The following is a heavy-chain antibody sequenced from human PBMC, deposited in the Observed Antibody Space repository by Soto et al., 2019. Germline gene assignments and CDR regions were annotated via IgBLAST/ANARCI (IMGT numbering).Heavy chain of an antibody. Sequence: GASVKVSCKASGYSFTIYAMHWVRQAPGQRLEWMGWINAGNGNTKYSQKFQGRVTITRDTSASTAYMELSSLRSEDTGVYYCARDPWGYYGMDVWGQGTTVTVSS. J-gene: IGHJ6*02. CDR1: GYSFTIYA. CDR2: INAGNGNT. D-gene: IGHD3-16*01. V-gene: IGHV1-3*01. CDR3: ARDPWGYYGMDV.